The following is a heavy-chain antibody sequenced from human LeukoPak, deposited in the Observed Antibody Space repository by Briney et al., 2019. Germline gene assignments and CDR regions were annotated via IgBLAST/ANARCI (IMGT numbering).Heavy chain of an antibody. V-gene: IGHV1-24*01. Sequence: ASVKVSCKVSGYTLTELSMHWVRQAPGKGLEWMGGFDPEDGETIYAQKFQGRVTMTRDTSISTAYMELSRLRSDDTAVYYCARGMPNYYDSSGYFGLWGYYYGMDVWGQGTTVTVSS. CDR2: FDPEDGET. D-gene: IGHD3-22*01. J-gene: IGHJ6*02. CDR1: GYTLTELS. CDR3: ARGMPNYYDSSGYFGLWGYYYGMDV.